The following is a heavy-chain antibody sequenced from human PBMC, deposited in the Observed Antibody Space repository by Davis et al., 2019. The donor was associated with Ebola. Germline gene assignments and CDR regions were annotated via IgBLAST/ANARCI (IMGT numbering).Heavy chain of an antibody. Sequence: AASVKVSCKASTYTFTSDYMHWVRQAPGQGLEWMGIINPSGGSTAYAQKFQGRVTMTRDTSTSTVYMDLSSLRSEDTAVYYCARSILNGHCSSTSCYYRFDPWGQGTLVTVSS. CDR1: TYTFTSDY. J-gene: IGHJ5*02. CDR2: INPSGGST. CDR3: ARSILNGHCSSTSCYYRFDP. V-gene: IGHV1-46*01. D-gene: IGHD2-2*01.